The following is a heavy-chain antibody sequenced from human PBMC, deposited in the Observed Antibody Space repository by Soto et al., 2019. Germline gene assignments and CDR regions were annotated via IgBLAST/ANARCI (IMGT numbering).Heavy chain of an antibody. D-gene: IGHD2-2*03. V-gene: IGHV1-3*01. CDR3: ARGYGYCSSTSCSSRYYYYYYMDV. Sequence: ASVKVSCKASGYTFTSYAMHWVRRAPGQRLERMGWINAGNGNTKYSQKFQGRVTITRDTSASTAYMELSSLRSEDTTVYYCARGYGYCSSTSCSSRYYYYYYMDVWGKGTTVTVSS. CDR2: INAGNGNT. J-gene: IGHJ6*03. CDR1: GYTFTSYA.